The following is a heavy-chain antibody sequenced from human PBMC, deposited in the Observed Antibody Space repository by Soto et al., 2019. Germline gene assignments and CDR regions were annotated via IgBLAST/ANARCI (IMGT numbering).Heavy chain of an antibody. J-gene: IGHJ4*02. CDR2: ISWNSGSI. CDR3: AKDGGLGYCSGGSCHFDY. V-gene: IGHV3-9*01. CDR1: GFTFDDYA. D-gene: IGHD2-15*01. Sequence: EVQLVESGGGLVQPGRSLRLSCAASGFTFDDYAMHWVRQAPGKGLEWVSGISWNSGSIGCADSVKGRFTISRDNAKNSLYLQMNSLRAEDTALYYCAKDGGLGYCSGGSCHFDYWGQGTLVTVSS.